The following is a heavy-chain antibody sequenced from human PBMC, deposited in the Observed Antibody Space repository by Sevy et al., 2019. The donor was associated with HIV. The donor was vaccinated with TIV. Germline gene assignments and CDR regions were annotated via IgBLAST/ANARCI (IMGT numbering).Heavy chain of an antibody. CDR1: GFTFSNYA. V-gene: IGHV3-48*01. J-gene: IGHJ6*02. D-gene: IGHD3-22*01. CDR3: AREGGYSDKGMDV. CDR2: IGSTGSTI. Sequence: GGSLRLSCVVSGFTFSNYAMSWVRQAPGKGLEWVSNIGSTGSTIYYADSVKGRFTISRDNVKKSVYLQMNSLRAEDTAVYYCAREGGYSDKGMDVWGQGTTVTVSS.